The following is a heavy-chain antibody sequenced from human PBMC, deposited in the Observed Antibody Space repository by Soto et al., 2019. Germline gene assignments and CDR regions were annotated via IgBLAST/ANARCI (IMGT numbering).Heavy chain of an antibody. V-gene: IGHV4-30-2*01. CDR3: ARWWMYAPRLDL. D-gene: IGHD2-8*01. CDR2: IYHSGST. Sequence: LSLTCAVSGGSISSGGYSWSWIRQQPGKGLEWIGYIYHSGSTYYNPSLKSRVTISVDRSKNQFSLKVRSVTAADTAVYYCARWWMYAPRLDLRGQGTLVTGSS. CDR1: GGSISSGGYS. J-gene: IGHJ5*02.